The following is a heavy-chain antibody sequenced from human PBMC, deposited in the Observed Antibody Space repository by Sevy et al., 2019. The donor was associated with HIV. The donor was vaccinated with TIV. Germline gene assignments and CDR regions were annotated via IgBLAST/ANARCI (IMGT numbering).Heavy chain of an antibody. CDR3: ARPYGSEGWEAFDI. Sequence: GGSLRLSCIASGFTFNTYTMNWVRQAPGKGLEWVSSISGSANYIYNADSVKDRFTISRDNAKNSQFLQMNSLRVEDTAVYYGARPYGSEGWEAFDIWGQGTMVTVSS. CDR2: ISGSANYI. CDR1: GFTFNTYT. V-gene: IGHV3-21*06. D-gene: IGHD3-10*01. J-gene: IGHJ3*02.